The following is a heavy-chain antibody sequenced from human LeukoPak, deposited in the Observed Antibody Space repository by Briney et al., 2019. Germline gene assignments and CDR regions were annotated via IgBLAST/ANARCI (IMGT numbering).Heavy chain of an antibody. CDR1: GFTFDDNC. J-gene: IGHJ4*02. D-gene: IGHD3-22*01. CDR2: INWNGGST. Sequence: GGSLRLSCAASGFTFDDNCMSWVRQAPGKGLEWVSGINWNGGSTGYADSVKGRFTISRDNAKNSLYLQMNSLRAEDTALYYCAREYDTSGYYGTSDYWGQGNLVTVSS. CDR3: AREYDTSGYYGTSDY. V-gene: IGHV3-20*04.